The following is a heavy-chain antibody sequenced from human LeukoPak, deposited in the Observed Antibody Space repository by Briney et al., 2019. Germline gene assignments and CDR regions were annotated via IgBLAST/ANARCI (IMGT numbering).Heavy chain of an antibody. CDR3: ARALRYFDWLYPWTFDY. Sequence: PGGSLRLSCAASGSTFSSYEMNWVRQAPGRGLEWVSYISSSDNTIYYADSVKGRFTISRDNTKNSLFLQMNSLRAEHTAVYNCARALRYFDWLYPWTFDYWGQGTLVTVSS. CDR1: GSTFSSYE. J-gene: IGHJ4*02. V-gene: IGHV3-48*03. CDR2: ISSSDNTI. D-gene: IGHD3-9*01.